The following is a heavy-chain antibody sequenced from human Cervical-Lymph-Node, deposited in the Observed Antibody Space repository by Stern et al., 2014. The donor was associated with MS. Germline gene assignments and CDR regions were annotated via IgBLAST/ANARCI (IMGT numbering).Heavy chain of an antibody. D-gene: IGHD2-2*03. CDR1: GYTVSDHY. J-gene: IGHJ4*02. Sequence: VQLQESGGGLVQPGGSLRLSCAASGYTVSDHYMDWVRQTPGKGLAWVGRIKNRANGDTTEYAASVRGRFIISRDESRNSVYLQMNSLKIEDTAVYYCGRWISGSPDYWGQGTLVTVSS. CDR3: GRWISGSPDY. V-gene: IGHV3-72*01. CDR2: IKNRANGDTT.